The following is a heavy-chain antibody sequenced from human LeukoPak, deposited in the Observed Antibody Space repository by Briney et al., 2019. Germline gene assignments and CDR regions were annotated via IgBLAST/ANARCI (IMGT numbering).Heavy chain of an antibody. J-gene: IGHJ4*02. V-gene: IGHV4-4*07. CDR2: IFTRGTT. CDR3: ARAREYGDYFDY. CDR1: GDSISNYY. D-gene: IGHD4-17*01. Sequence: SETLSLTCTVSVSGDSISNYYWSWIRQPAGKGLEWIGRIFTRGTTNYNPSLKSRVTMSVDTSKNQFSLKVSSVTAADTAVYYCARAREYGDYFDYWGQGTLVTVSS.